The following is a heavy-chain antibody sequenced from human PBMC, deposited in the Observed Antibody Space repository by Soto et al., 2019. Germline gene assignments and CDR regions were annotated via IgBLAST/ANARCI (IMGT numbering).Heavy chain of an antibody. D-gene: IGHD3-3*01. V-gene: IGHV3-73*01. J-gene: IGHJ6*02. CDR1: GITFSGSA. CDR2: IRSKANSYAT. CDR3: TSNFGVVTHYYYYYGMDV. Sequence: PVDSLILSCASSGITFSGSARHWVRPASGKGLEWVGRIRSKANSYATAYAASVKGRFTISRDDSKNTAYLQMNSLKTEDTAVYYCTSNFGVVTHYYYYYGMDVWGQGTTVTVSS.